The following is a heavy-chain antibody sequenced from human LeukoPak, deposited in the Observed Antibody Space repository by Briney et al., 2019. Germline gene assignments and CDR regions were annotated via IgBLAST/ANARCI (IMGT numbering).Heavy chain of an antibody. CDR2: ISGSGGST. J-gene: IGHJ4*02. CDR3: AKDSTGGGIAATNPAY. CDR1: GFTFSSYA. V-gene: IGHV3-23*01. Sequence: GGSLRLSCAASGFTFSSYAMSWVRQAPGKGLEWVSAISGSGGSTYYADSVKGRFTISRDNSKNTLYLQMNSLGAEDTAVYYCAKDSTGGGIAATNPAYWGQGTLVTVSS. D-gene: IGHD6-13*01.